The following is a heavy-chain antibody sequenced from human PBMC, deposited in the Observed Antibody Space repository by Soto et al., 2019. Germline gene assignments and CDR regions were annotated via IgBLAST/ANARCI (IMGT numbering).Heavy chain of an antibody. Sequence: PGGSLRLSCAASGFTFSSYSMNWVRQAPGKGLEWLSYISSGISTMHYADSVKGRFTISRDNAKNSLYLQINSLRDEDTAVYYCAREVRDTAVADFDYWGRGTLVTGSS. CDR2: ISSGISTM. CDR3: AREVRDTAVADFDY. V-gene: IGHV3-48*02. D-gene: IGHD5-18*01. J-gene: IGHJ4*02. CDR1: GFTFSSYS.